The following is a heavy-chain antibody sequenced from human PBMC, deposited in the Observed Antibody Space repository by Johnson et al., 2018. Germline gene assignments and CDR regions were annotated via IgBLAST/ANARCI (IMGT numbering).Heavy chain of an antibody. J-gene: IGHJ6*02. CDR1: GFTFSSYG. CDR3: ARTHGSGRVRSNNGMDV. Sequence: QVQLQESGGGVVQPGRSRRLSCAASGFTFSSYGMHWVRQAPGKGLEWLAVISYDGTNKYYTDSVKGRFTVSRDNSKNTLYLQMNSLRAGDTAVYYCARTHGSGRVRSNNGMDVWGQGTPVTVSS. D-gene: IGHD3-10*01. V-gene: IGHV3-30*03. CDR2: ISYDGTNK.